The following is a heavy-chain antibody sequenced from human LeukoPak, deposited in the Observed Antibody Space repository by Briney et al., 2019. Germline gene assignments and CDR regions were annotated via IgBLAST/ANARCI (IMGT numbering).Heavy chain of an antibody. CDR1: GGSISSSNYY. V-gene: IGHV4-39*01. Sequence: SETLSLTCTVSGGSISSSNYYWAWIRQPPGKGLEWIGSIYYSGRTYCNPSLKSRITMSLDTSKNQFSLKLGSVTAADTAVYYCATYAVATTFSRWFDPWGQGTLVTVSS. CDR3: ATYAVATTFSRWFDP. J-gene: IGHJ5*02. D-gene: IGHD5-12*01. CDR2: IYYSGRT.